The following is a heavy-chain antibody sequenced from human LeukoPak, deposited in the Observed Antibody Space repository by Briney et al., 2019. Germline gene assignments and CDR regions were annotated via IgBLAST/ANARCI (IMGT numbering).Heavy chain of an antibody. CDR3: AKSYGDYLGYFDS. V-gene: IGHV3-23*01. Sequence: GGSLRLSCAASGFTFSSYAMSWVRQAPGKGLEWVSGISDGGGTTNYADAVKGRFTISRDKSKNTLFLQMNSLRAEDTAVYYCAKSYGDYLGYFDSWGQGTLVTVSS. CDR2: ISDGGGTT. J-gene: IGHJ4*02. D-gene: IGHD4-17*01. CDR1: GFTFSSYA.